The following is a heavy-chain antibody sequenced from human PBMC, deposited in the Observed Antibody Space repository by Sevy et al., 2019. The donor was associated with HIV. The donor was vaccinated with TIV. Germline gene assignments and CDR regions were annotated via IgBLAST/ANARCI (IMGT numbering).Heavy chain of an antibody. CDR3: ARVWANAFDI. Sequence: ASVKVSCKASGGTFSSYAISWVRQAPGQWLEWMGGIIPIFGTAKYAQKFQGRVTITADESTSTAYMELSSLRSEDTAVYYCARVWANAFDIWGQGTMVTVSS. CDR1: GGTFSSYA. J-gene: IGHJ3*02. CDR2: IIPIFGTA. V-gene: IGHV1-69*13. D-gene: IGHD3-10*01.